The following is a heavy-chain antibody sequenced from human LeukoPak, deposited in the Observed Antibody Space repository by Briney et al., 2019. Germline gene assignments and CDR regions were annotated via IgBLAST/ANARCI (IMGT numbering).Heavy chain of an antibody. CDR3: ARDRGGYNDY. CDR1: GFIFSDYS. Sequence: GGSPRLSCAASGFIFSDYSLSWVRQAPGKGLAWVSSISSTTGRIYYADSMKGRFTMSRDNAKNSLFLQMNNLRADDTAVYYCARDRGGYNDYWGQGTLVTVSS. D-gene: IGHD1-1*01. J-gene: IGHJ4*02. V-gene: IGHV3-21*03. CDR2: ISSTTGRI.